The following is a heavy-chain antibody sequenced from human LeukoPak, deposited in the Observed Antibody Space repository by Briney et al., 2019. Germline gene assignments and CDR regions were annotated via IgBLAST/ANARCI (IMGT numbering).Heavy chain of an antibody. D-gene: IGHD3-10*01. CDR3: TRGRITMFRGASGGRSYYFDY. J-gene: IGHJ4*02. CDR2: INHSGST. CDR1: GGSFSDYY. Sequence: PSETLSLTCAVYGGSFSDYYWSWIRQSPGKGGEWVGEINHSGSTNYNPSLESGVTISVGTSKKQFSQKLRYVTAADTAGYYCTRGRITMFRGASGGRSYYFDYWGQGTLVTVSS. V-gene: IGHV4-34*01.